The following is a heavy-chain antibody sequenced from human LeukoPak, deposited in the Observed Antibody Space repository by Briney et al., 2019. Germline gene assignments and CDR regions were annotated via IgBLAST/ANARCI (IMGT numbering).Heavy chain of an antibody. Sequence: ASVKVSCKASGYTFNTYGITWVRQAPGQGLEWMGWISPYNGDTHYAQKFQDRVAMTTDTSTSTAYMDLRSLGFDDTAVYYCARDKAFLGYYDTSGYFQQWFDSWGQGTLVTVSS. CDR1: GYTFNTYG. CDR3: ARDKAFLGYYDTSGYFQQWFDS. D-gene: IGHD3-22*01. V-gene: IGHV1-18*04. J-gene: IGHJ5*01. CDR2: ISPYNGDT.